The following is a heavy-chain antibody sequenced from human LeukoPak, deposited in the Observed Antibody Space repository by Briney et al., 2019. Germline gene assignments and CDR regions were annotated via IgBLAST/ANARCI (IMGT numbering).Heavy chain of an antibody. CDR3: ARATQDRITIFGVVIIPYYYYMDV. V-gene: IGHV1-8*01. D-gene: IGHD3-3*01. CDR1: GYTFTSYD. J-gene: IGHJ6*03. CDR2: MNPNSGNT. Sequence: GASVKVSCKASGYTFTSYDINWVRQATGQGLEWMGWMNPNSGNTGYAQKFQGRVTMTRNTSRSTAYLELSSLRSEDTAVYYCARATQDRITIFGVVIIPYYYYMDVWGKGTTVTVSS.